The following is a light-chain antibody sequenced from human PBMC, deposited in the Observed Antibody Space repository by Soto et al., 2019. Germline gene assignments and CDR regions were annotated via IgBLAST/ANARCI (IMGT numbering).Light chain of an antibody. CDR2: AAS. V-gene: IGKV3-11*01. CDR3: QQRSDWHLT. Sequence: DIVLAQSPATLSLSPGDRATLSCRASQSVNDYLAWYQQRPGQAPRLLIYAASNMATGIPARFSGSVSGTDFTLTISSLEPDDFAVYYCQQRSDWHLTFGEGTKVEIK. J-gene: IGKJ4*02. CDR1: QSVNDY.